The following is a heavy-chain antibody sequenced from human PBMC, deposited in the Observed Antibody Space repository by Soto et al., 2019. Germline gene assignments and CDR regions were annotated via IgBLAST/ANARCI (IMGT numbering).Heavy chain of an antibody. CDR2: MNPNSGNT. D-gene: IGHD3-16*01. J-gene: IGHJ3*02. Sequence: ASVKVSCKASGYTFTSYDINWVRQATGQGLEWMGWMNPNSGNTGYAQKFQGRVTMTRNTSISTAYMELRSLRSEDTAVYYCARDSGWATDAFDIWGQGTMVTVSS. CDR3: ARDSGWATDAFDI. V-gene: IGHV1-8*01. CDR1: GYTFTSYD.